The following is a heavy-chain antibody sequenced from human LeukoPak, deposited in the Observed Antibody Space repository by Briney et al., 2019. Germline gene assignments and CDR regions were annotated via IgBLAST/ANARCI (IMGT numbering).Heavy chain of an antibody. D-gene: IGHD4-17*01. CDR2: IYTSGST. V-gene: IGHV4-4*07. CDR3: ARTKLGGDQYYLDY. Sequence: MPSETLSLTCTVSGGSISSYYWSWIRQPAGKGLEWIGRIYTSGSTNYNPSLKSRVTMSVDTSKNQFSLKLTSVTAADTAVYYCARTKLGGDQYYLDYWGQGTLATVSS. J-gene: IGHJ4*02. CDR1: GGSISSYY.